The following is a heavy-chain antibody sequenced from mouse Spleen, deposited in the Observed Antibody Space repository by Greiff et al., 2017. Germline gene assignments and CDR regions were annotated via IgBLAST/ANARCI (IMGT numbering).Heavy chain of an antibody. CDR1: GFSLTSYG. V-gene: IGHV2-2*01. Sequence: VQLQESGPGLVQPSQSLSITCTVSGFSLTSYGVHWVRQSPGKGLEWLGVIWSGGSTDYNAAFISRLSISKDNSKSQVFFKMNSLQADDTAIYYCAGGYDGYFDYWGQGTTLTVSS. CDR3: AGGYDGYFDY. D-gene: IGHD2-14*01. CDR2: IWSGGST. J-gene: IGHJ2*01.